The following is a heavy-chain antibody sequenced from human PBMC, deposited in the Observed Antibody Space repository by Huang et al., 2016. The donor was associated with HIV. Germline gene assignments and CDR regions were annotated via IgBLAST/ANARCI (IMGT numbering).Heavy chain of an antibody. CDR2: MNPKSGKV. J-gene: IGHJ3*01. CDR1: GYTFTNYD. Sequence: QLQLAQSGAEVKKPGASVKVSCKASGYTFTNYDIKWVRQASGQGLEWMGWMNPKSGKVGYTKKFQGRVAILRNSSINTSYLEVTSLTSEDTAVYYCARGFGINYNHEAFDVWGQGTMVTVSS. CDR3: ARGFGINYNHEAFDV. D-gene: IGHD3-10*01. V-gene: IGHV1-8*01.